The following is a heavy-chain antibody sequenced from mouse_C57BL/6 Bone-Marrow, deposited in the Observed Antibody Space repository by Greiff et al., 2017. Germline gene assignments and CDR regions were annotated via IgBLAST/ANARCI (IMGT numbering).Heavy chain of an antibody. CDR3: ARFDYYGSSYGYWYFDV. CDR2: ISNKANGYTT. J-gene: IGHJ1*03. V-gene: IGHV7-3*01. CDR1: GFTFTDYY. D-gene: IGHD1-1*01. Sequence: EVNLVESGGGLVQPGGSLSLSCAASGFTFTDYYMSWVRQPPGKALEWLGFISNKANGYTTEYSASVKGRFTISRDNSQSILYLQMNALRAEDSATYYCARFDYYGSSYGYWYFDVWGTGTTVTVSS.